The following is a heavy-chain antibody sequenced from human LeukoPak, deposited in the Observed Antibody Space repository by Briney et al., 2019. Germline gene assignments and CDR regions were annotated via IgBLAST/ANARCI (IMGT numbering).Heavy chain of an antibody. J-gene: IGHJ6*03. D-gene: IGHD5-18*01. CDR2: ISFDGSEK. CDR1: GFTFSSYE. Sequence: PGGSLRLSCAASGFTFSSYEMNWVRQVPGKGLEWVAVISFDGSEKYFADSVKGRFTISRDNSTNTLYLQMNSLRAEDTAVYYRARVGRWIQLFSYMDVWGKGTTVTVSS. CDR3: ARVGRWIQLFSYMDV. V-gene: IGHV3-30*04.